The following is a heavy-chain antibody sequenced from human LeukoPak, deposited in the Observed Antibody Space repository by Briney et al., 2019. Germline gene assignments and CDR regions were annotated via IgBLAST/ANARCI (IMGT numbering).Heavy chain of an antibody. CDR3: ARGYDFWSGYLYDY. CDR1: GGSISSHY. V-gene: IGHV4-59*11. Sequence: SETLSLTCTVSGGSISSHYWSWIRQPPGKGLEWIGYIYYSGSTNYNPSLKSRVTISVDTSKNQFSLKLSSVTAADTAVYHCARGYDFWSGYLYDYWGQGTLVTVSS. CDR2: IYYSGST. D-gene: IGHD3-3*01. J-gene: IGHJ4*02.